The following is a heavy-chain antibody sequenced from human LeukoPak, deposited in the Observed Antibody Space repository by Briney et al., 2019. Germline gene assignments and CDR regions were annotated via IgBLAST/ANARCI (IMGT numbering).Heavy chain of an antibody. CDR3: ARGPRGSGWAHDAFDI. D-gene: IGHD6-19*01. Sequence: GASVKVSCKTSGYTFSSYDINWVRQASGQGLGWMGWMNPNSGNTGYAEKFQGRVTMTRDTSINTAYMDLSSLESDDTAVYYCARGPRGSGWAHDAFDIWGQGTMVTVPS. CDR2: MNPNSGNT. J-gene: IGHJ3*02. V-gene: IGHV1-8*01. CDR1: GYTFSSYD.